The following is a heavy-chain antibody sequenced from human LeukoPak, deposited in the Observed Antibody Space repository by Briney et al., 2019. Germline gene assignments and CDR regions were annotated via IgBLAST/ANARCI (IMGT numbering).Heavy chain of an antibody. CDR2: INSDGSIT. Sequence: GGSLRLSCAASGFTFSSYWMHWVRQAPGKGLVWVSRINSDGSITTYADSVRGRFTISRDNAKSTLYLQMNSLRAEDTAVYYCARGRELLNPFDYWGQGTLVTVSS. D-gene: IGHD1-7*01. CDR1: GFTFSSYW. V-gene: IGHV3-74*01. CDR3: ARGRELLNPFDY. J-gene: IGHJ4*02.